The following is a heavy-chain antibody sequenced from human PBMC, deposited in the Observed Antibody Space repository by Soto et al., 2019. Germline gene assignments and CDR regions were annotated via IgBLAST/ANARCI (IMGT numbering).Heavy chain of an antibody. CDR1: GYSISSSNL. D-gene: IGHD3-10*01. Sequence: QVQLQESGPGLVKPSDTLSLTCAVSGYSISSSNLWGWIRQPPGKVLEWIGYIYYSGSTYYNPSPKSRVTMSVDTSKNQLSLRLSSVTAVDTAVYYCARINPGAGHYYDMDVWGQGTTVTVSS. CDR2: IYYSGST. J-gene: IGHJ6*02. V-gene: IGHV4-28*01. CDR3: ARINPGAGHYYDMDV.